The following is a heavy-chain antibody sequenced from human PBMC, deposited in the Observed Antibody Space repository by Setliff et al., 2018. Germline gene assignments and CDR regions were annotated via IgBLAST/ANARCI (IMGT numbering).Heavy chain of an antibody. J-gene: IGHJ3*02. CDR3: ASAGHSGSWFPFDAFHI. CDR2: ISRSSTYI. D-gene: IGHD6-13*01. CDR1: GFTFSTHS. Sequence: GGSLRLSCAASGFTFSTHSMNWVRQAPGKGLEWVSSISRSSTYIYYADSMKGRFTISRDIAKNSLYLQMNSLRAEDTAVYYCASAGHSGSWFPFDAFHIWGQGTMVTVSS. V-gene: IGHV3-21*01.